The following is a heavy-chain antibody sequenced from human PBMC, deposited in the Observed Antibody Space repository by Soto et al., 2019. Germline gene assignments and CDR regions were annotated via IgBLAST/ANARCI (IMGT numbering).Heavy chain of an antibody. V-gene: IGHV1-69*13. Sequence: ASVKVSCKASGGTFSSYAISWVRQAPGQGLEWMGGIIPIFGTANYAQKFQGRVTITADESTSTAYMELSSLRSEDTAVYYCASGDLDYYDSSGYYQKYFDYWGQGTLVTVSS. J-gene: IGHJ4*02. CDR3: ASGDLDYYDSSGYYQKYFDY. CDR2: IIPIFGTA. D-gene: IGHD3-22*01. CDR1: GGTFSSYA.